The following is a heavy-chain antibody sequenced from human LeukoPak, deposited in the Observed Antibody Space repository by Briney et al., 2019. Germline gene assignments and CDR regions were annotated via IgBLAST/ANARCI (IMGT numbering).Heavy chain of an antibody. J-gene: IGHJ6*04. CDR2: INSDGSST. Sequence: GGSLRLSCAASGFTFSSYWMHWVRQAPGKGLVWVSRINSDGSSTSYADSVKGRFTISRDNAKNTLYLQMNSLRAEDTAVYYCARAVSYGSGSYRGMDVWGKGTTVTVSS. CDR3: ARAVSYGSGSYRGMDV. CDR1: GFTFSSYW. V-gene: IGHV3-74*01. D-gene: IGHD3-10*01.